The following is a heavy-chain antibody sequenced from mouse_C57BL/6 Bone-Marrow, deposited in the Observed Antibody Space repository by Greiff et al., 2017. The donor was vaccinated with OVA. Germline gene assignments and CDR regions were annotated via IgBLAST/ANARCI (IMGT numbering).Heavy chain of an antibody. J-gene: IGHJ2*01. Sequence: VQLQQSGPELVKPGASVKISCKASGYAFSSSWMNWVKQRPGKGLEWIGRIYPGDGVTNYNGKFKGKATMPADKSSSTAYMQLSSRTSEDSAVYFGAREGQLRLRVTCHFDYWGQGTTLTVSS. CDR1: GYAFSSSW. CDR3: AREGQLRLRVTCHFDY. V-gene: IGHV1-82*01. D-gene: IGHD3-2*02. CDR2: IYPGDGVT.